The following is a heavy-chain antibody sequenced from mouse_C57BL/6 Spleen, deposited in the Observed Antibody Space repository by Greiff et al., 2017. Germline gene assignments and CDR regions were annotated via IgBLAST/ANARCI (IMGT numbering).Heavy chain of an antibody. V-gene: IGHV1-82*01. CDR3: APRSSYEGAWFAY. Sequence: VKVVESGPELVKPGASVKISCKASGYAFSSSWMNWVKQRPGKGLEWIGRIYPGDGDTNYNGKFKGKATLTADKSSSTAYMQLSSLTSEDSAVYFCAPRSSYEGAWFAYWGQGTRVTVSA. CDR2: IYPGDGDT. J-gene: IGHJ3*01. CDR1: GYAFSSSW. D-gene: IGHD1-1*01.